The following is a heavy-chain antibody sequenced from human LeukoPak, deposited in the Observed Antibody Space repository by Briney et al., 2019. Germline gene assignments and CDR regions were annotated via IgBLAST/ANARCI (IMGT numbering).Heavy chain of an antibody. J-gene: IGHJ4*02. CDR2: INPNSGGT. D-gene: IGHD3-10*01. V-gene: IGHV1-2*02. CDR3: TREEDYYDSGDE. Sequence: AASVKVSCKTSGYTFTDHYMHWVRQAPGQGLEWMGWINPNSGGTNYAQKFQDRVIMTRDTSISTAYMELSRLGSDDTAVYYCTREEDYYDSGDEWGQGTLVTVSS. CDR1: GYTFTDHY.